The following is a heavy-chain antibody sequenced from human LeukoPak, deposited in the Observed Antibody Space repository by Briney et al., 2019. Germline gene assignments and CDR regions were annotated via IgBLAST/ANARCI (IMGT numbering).Heavy chain of an antibody. CDR2: IYYSGST. CDR1: GNSISSGYY. Sequence: SETLSLTCRVTGNSISSGYYWGWIRQPPGKGLEWIGSIYYSGSTYYNPSLKSRVTISVDTSKNQFSLKLSSVTAADTAVYYCARLGYDFWSGYYTGAPYYYYYYMDVWGKGTTVTASS. D-gene: IGHD3-3*01. V-gene: IGHV4-38-2*01. J-gene: IGHJ6*03. CDR3: ARLGYDFWSGYYTGAPYYYYYYMDV.